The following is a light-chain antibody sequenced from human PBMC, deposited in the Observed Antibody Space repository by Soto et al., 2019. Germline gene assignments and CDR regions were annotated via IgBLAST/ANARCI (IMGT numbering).Light chain of an antibody. Sequence: EIVMTQSPATLSVSPGERATLSCRASQSLSSNLAWYQQKPGQAPRLLIYGASTRATGIPARFSGSGSGTEFALTISSLQSEDFALYYCQQYINWPRTFGQGTKVDIK. CDR1: QSLSSN. V-gene: IGKV3-15*01. CDR2: GAS. CDR3: QQYINWPRT. J-gene: IGKJ1*01.